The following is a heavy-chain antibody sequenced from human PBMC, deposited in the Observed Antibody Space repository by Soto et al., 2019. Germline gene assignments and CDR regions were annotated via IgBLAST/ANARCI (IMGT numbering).Heavy chain of an antibody. CDR3: ASELGDNAVRHVHS. CDR1: GVTFSSET. J-gene: IGHJ5*01. V-gene: IGHV1-69*01. CDR2: ISPLFGTA. D-gene: IGHD2-21*01. Sequence: QVQLVQSGAEVKKPGSSVKVSCKASGVTFSSETISWVRQAPGQGLEWVGGISPLFGTANYAQKFQGRVTITADESKRTLYIGMSSLRSVDTAVHFCASELGDNAVRHVHSWGPGTLVTVSS.